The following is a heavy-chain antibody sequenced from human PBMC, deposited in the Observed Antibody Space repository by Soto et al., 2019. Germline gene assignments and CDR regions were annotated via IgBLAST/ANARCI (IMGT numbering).Heavy chain of an antibody. V-gene: IGHV4-28*01. Sequence: SETLSLTCAVSGYSISSSNWWGWIRQPPGKGLEWIGYIYYSGSTYYNPSLKSRVTMSVDTSKNQFSLKLSSVTAVDTAVYYCARTKDGYRFDYWGQGTLVTVSS. CDR3: ARTKDGYRFDY. J-gene: IGHJ4*02. CDR1: GYSISSSNW. D-gene: IGHD5-12*01. CDR2: IYYSGST.